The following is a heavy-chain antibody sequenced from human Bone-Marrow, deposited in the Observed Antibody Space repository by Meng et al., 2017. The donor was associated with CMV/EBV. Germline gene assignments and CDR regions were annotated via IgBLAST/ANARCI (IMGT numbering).Heavy chain of an antibody. D-gene: IGHD3-9*01. CDR2: INPNSGGT. J-gene: IGHJ6*02. CDR1: GYTFTGHY. Sequence: ASVKVSCKASGYTFTGHYMHWVRQAPGQGLEWMGWINPNSGGTNYAQKFQGRVTMTRDTSISTAYMELSRLRSEDTAVYYCASSQYDILTGYFHYGMDVWGQGTTVTSP. V-gene: IGHV1-2*02. CDR3: ASSQYDILTGYFHYGMDV.